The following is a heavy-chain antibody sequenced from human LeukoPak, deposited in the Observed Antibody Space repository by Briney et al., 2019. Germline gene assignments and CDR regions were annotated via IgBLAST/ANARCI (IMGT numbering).Heavy chain of an antibody. CDR1: GFTFTKYA. CDR3: ARDPSSSGSYLYFDN. CDR2: TDNLGRSP. V-gene: IGHV3-23*01. J-gene: IGHJ4*02. Sequence: GGSLRLSCAASGFTFTKYAMAWGRQAPGKGLEWVPSTDNLGRSPYYANSVKGRFTISRDNSNDMLYLHMSSLTAEDTAVYYCARDPSSSGSYLYFDNWGQGTLVTVSS. D-gene: IGHD3-16*02.